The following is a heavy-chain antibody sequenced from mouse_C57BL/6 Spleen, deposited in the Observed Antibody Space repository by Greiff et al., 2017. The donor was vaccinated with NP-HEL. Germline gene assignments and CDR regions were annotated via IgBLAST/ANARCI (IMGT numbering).Heavy chain of an antibody. V-gene: IGHV1-64*01. CDR1: GYTFTSYW. J-gene: IGHJ4*01. CDR2: IHPNSGST. CDR3: ARFITTVVASMDY. D-gene: IGHD1-1*01. Sequence: QVQLKQPGAELVKPGASVKLSCKASGYTFTSYWMHWVKQRPGQGLEWIGMIHPNSGSTNYNEKFKSKATLTVDKSSSTAYMQLSSLTSEDSAVYYCARFITTVVASMDYWGQGTSVTVSS.